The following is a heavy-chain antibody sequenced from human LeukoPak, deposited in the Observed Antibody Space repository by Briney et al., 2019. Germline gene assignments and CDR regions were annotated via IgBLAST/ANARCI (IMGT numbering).Heavy chain of an antibody. CDR3: AREPGAGAGWFDP. D-gene: IGHD6-19*01. Sequence: KAGGPLRLSCAASGFPFSSYSMNGVRQAPGKGREWVSSISSSSCYIYYPDSVKGRFTLSRDNAKNSLYLQMNSLRAEDTAVYYCAREPGAGAGWFDPWGQGTLVTVSS. CDR1: GFPFSSYS. CDR2: ISSSSCYI. J-gene: IGHJ5*02. V-gene: IGHV3-21*01.